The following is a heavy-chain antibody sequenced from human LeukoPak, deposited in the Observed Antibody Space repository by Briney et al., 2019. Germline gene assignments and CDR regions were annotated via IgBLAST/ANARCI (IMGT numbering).Heavy chain of an antibody. Sequence: GGSLRLSCAASGFTFSSYGMHWVRQAPGKGLEWVAVIWYDGSNKYYADSVKGRLTISRDNSKNTLYLQMNSLRAEDTAVYYCARELHYDSSGYYSNDYWGQGTLVTVSS. CDR3: ARELHYDSSGYYSNDY. J-gene: IGHJ4*02. CDR1: GFTFSSYG. V-gene: IGHV3-33*01. CDR2: IWYDGSNK. D-gene: IGHD3-22*01.